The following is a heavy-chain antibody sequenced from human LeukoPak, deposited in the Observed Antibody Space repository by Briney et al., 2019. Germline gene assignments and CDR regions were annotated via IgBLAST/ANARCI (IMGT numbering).Heavy chain of an antibody. J-gene: IGHJ4*02. CDR1: GYTFTSYG. V-gene: IGHV1-69*04. D-gene: IGHD3-22*01. Sequence: SVKVSCKASGYTFTSYGISWVRQAPGQGLEWMGRIIPILGIANYAQKFQGRVTITADKSTSTAYMELSSLRSEDTAVYYCARVTHYDSSGPDYWGQGTLVTVSS. CDR3: ARVTHYDSSGPDY. CDR2: IIPILGIA.